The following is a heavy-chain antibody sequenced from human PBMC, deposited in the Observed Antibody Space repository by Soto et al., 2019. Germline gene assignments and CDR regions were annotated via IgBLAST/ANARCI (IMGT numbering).Heavy chain of an antibody. V-gene: IGHV1-69*08. CDR3: ARDQARGVRGVTINTLYYYMDV. CDR1: GGTFSSYT. J-gene: IGHJ6*03. CDR2: IIPILGIA. D-gene: IGHD3-10*01. Sequence: QVQLVQSGAEVKKPGSSVKVSCKASGGTFSSYTISWVRQAPGQGLEWMGRIIPILGIANYAQKFQGRVTITADKSTSTAYMELRRVRSEDTAVYYCARDQARGVRGVTINTLYYYMDVWGKGTTVTVSS.